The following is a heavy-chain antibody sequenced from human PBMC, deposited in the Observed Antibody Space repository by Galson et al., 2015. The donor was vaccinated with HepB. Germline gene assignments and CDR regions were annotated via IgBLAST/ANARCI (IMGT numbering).Heavy chain of an antibody. D-gene: IGHD2-2*01. CDR1: GFTFSSCG. CDR3: AKDRKAVVVPAVRMDA. CDR2: ISHDGSHQ. V-gene: IGHV3-30*18. Sequence: SLRLSCAASGFTFSSCGMHWVRQAPGKGLEWVALISHDGSHQYYADSVKGRFTISRDNSKNTLYLEMSNLRFEDTADYHCAKDRKAVVVPAVRMDAWGQGTTVTVSS. J-gene: IGHJ6*02.